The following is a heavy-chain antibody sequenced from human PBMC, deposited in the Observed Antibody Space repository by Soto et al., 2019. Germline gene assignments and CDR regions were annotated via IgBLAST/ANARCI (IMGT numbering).Heavy chain of an antibody. CDR3: ARASYYDSSGYLADAFDI. D-gene: IGHD3-22*01. Sequence: QVQLVESGGGVVQPGRSLRLSCAASGFTFSSYAMHWVRQAPGKGLEWVAVISYDGSNKYYADSVKGRFTISRDNSKNTLYLQMNSLRAEDTAVYYCARASYYDSSGYLADAFDIWGQGTMVTVSS. J-gene: IGHJ3*02. CDR1: GFTFSSYA. CDR2: ISYDGSNK. V-gene: IGHV3-30-3*01.